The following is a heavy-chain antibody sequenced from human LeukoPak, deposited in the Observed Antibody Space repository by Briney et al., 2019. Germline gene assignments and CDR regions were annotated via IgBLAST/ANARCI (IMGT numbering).Heavy chain of an antibody. CDR1: GFSLSRYW. CDR3: ARDLDYYATGQ. Sequence: GGSLRLSCAASGFSLSRYWMSWVRQAPGKGLEWVANIGKDGTGNHYVDSVEGRFTISRDNAKNSLYLQMSSLRVDDTAVYYCARDLDYYATGQWGQGTLVTVSS. D-gene: IGHD3/OR15-3a*01. CDR2: IGKDGTGN. V-gene: IGHV3-7*01. J-gene: IGHJ4*02.